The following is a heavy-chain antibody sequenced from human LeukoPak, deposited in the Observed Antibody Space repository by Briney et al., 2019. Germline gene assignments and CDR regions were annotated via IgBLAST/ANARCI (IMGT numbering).Heavy chain of an antibody. J-gene: IGHJ4*02. D-gene: IGHD3-10*01. Sequence: ASVKVSCKASGYTFTSYDINWVRQAPGQGLEWMGWMNPNSGNTVYAQKFQGRVTITRNTSISTAYMELSRLRSEDTAVYYCASRGGFGEYTFDYWGQGTLVTVSS. CDR3: ASRGGFGEYTFDY. V-gene: IGHV1-8*03. CDR1: GYTFTSYD. CDR2: MNPNSGNT.